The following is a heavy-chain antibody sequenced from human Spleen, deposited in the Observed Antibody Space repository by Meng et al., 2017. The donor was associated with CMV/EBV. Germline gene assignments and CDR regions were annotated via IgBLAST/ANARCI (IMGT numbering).Heavy chain of an antibody. V-gene: IGHV1-18*01. D-gene: IGHD5-12*01. Sequence: ASVKVSCKASGDTFSDYAISWVRQAPGQGLEWMGWISAYNGNTNNAQKLQGRVTMTTDTSTSTAYMEVRSLRSDDTAVYYCARIKGYSGYDWYYFDYWGQGTLVTVSS. CDR1: GDTFSDYA. J-gene: IGHJ4*02. CDR3: ARIKGYSGYDWYYFDY. CDR2: ISAYNGNT.